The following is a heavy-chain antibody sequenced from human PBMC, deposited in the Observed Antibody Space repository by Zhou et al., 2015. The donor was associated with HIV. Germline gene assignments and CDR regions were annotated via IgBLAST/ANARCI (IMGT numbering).Heavy chain of an antibody. CDR3: ARTYYYDSSGYYNGAFDI. J-gene: IGHJ3*02. Sequence: QVQLVQSGAEVKKPGSSVKVSCKASGGTFSSYAISWVRQAPGQGLEWMGGIIPIFGTANYAQKFQGRVTITADESTSTAYMELSSLRSEDTAVYYCARTYYYDSSGYYNGAFDIWGQGTMVTVSS. D-gene: IGHD3-22*01. CDR1: GGTFSSYA. V-gene: IGHV1-69*01. CDR2: IIPIFGTA.